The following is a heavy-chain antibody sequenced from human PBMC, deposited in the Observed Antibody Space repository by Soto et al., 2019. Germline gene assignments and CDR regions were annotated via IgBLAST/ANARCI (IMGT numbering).Heavy chain of an antibody. CDR2: LSWDSVNI. J-gene: IGHJ4*02. Sequence: GGSLRLSCAASGFTFDDYAMHWVRQAPGKGLEWVSGLSWDSVNIGYADSMKGRFTISRDNAKNSLYLQMNSLRPEDTALYYCAKDIYYYESSGGFDYWGQGTLVTVSS. V-gene: IGHV3-9*01. CDR1: GFTFDDYA. CDR3: AKDIYYYESSGGFDY. D-gene: IGHD3-22*01.